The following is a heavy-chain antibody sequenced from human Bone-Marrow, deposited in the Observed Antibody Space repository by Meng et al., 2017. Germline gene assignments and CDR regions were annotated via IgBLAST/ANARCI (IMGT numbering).Heavy chain of an antibody. CDR1: GFTFSDYY. CDR2: IKQDGSER. Sequence: GESLKISCAASGFTFSDYYMSWIRQAPGKGLEWVATIKQDGSERHYVDSLKGRFIISRDNTKKSLYLQMNGLRAEDTAVYFCARAGTGSYSGGGSDIWGQGTMVTVSS. V-gene: IGHV3-7*01. CDR3: ARAGTGSYSGGGSDI. D-gene: IGHD1-26*01. J-gene: IGHJ3*02.